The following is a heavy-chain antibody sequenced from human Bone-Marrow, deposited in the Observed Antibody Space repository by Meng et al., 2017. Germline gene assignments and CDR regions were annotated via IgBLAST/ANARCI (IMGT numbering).Heavy chain of an antibody. D-gene: IGHD3-16*01. CDR2: IKQDGSEE. Sequence: GESLKISCEVSGFTFSNYWMTWVRQAPGKGLEWVASIKQDGSEEFYVDSVKGRFTLSRDNAKNSLYLQMNSLRAEDTALYYCAKEDGGYDSYYFDYWGQGTLVTVSS. CDR1: GFTFSNYW. V-gene: IGHV3-7*03. CDR3: AKEDGGYDSYYFDY. J-gene: IGHJ4*02.